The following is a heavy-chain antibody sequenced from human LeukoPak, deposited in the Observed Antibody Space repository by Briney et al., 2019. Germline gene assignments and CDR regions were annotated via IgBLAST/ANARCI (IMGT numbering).Heavy chain of an antibody. CDR1: GFTFDDYT. D-gene: IGHD6-13*01. CDR3: AKEGAAGTSSYFDY. J-gene: IGHJ4*02. V-gene: IGHV3-43*01. Sequence: PGGSLRLSCAASGFTFDDYTMDWVRQAPGEGLEWVSLISWDGGSTYYADSVKGRFTISRDNSKNSLYLQMNSLRTEDTALYYCAKEGAAGTSSYFDYWGQGTLVTVSS. CDR2: ISWDGGST.